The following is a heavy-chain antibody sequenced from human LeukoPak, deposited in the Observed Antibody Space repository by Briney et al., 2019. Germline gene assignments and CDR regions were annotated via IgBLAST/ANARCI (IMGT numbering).Heavy chain of an antibody. Sequence: ASVKVSCKASGYTFTGYYMHWVRQAPGQGLEWMGWINPNSGGTNYAQKFQGRVTMTRDTSISTAYMELSRLRSDDTAVYYCARCQTYYDFWSGYYSPPRNDYYYYYYMDVWGKGTTVTVSS. J-gene: IGHJ6*03. CDR1: GYTFTGYY. D-gene: IGHD3-3*01. V-gene: IGHV1-2*02. CDR2: INPNSGGT. CDR3: ARCQTYYDFWSGYYSPPRNDYYYYYYMDV.